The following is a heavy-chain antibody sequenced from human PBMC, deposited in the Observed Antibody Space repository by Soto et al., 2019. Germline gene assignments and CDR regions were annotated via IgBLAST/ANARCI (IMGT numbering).Heavy chain of an antibody. CDR3: ARVHYYDSSGHGYYGMDV. CDR1: GGTFSSYA. V-gene: IGHV1-69*12. D-gene: IGHD3-22*01. CDR2: IIPIFGTA. Sequence: QVQLVQSGAEVKKPGSSVKVSCKASGGTFSSYAISWVRQAPGQGLEWMGGIIPIFGTANYAQKFQGRVMITADESTRTANMERSSLRAEDTAVYCCARVHYYDSSGHGYYGMDVWGQGTTVTVSS. J-gene: IGHJ6*02.